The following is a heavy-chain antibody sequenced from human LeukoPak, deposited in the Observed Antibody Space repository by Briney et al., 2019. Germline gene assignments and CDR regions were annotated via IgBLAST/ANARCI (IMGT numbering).Heavy chain of an antibody. CDR2: NNPSSGDT. V-gene: IGHV1-2*06. Sequence: GASVKVSCKASAYTFTDYYVHWVRQAPGQGLEWMGRNNPSSGDTNYAQNFQGRVTMTRDTSISTAYMELSRLRSDDTAVYYCATTSGYFYYWGQGTLVTVSS. J-gene: IGHJ4*02. CDR1: AYTFTDYY. CDR3: ATTSGYFYY. D-gene: IGHD1-26*01.